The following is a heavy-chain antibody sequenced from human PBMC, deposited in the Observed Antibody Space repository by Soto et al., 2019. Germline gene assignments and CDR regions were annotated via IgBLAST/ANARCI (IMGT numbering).Heavy chain of an antibody. J-gene: IGHJ5*02. CDR2: IIPIFGTA. CDR1: GGTFSSYA. V-gene: IGHV1-69*13. D-gene: IGHD3-22*01. CDR3: ARDYDSSGYYPNWFDP. Sequence: SVKVSCKASGGTFSSYAISWVRQAPGQGLEWMGGIIPIFGTANYAQKFQGRVTITADESTSTAYMELSSLRSEDTAVYYCARDYDSSGYYPNWFDPWGQGTLVTVSS.